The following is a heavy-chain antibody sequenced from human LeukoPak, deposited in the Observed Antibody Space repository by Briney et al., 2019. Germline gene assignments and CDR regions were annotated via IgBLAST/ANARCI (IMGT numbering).Heavy chain of an antibody. CDR2: ISGSGSST. V-gene: IGHV3-23*01. J-gene: IGHJ4*02. D-gene: IGHD2-15*01. CDR3: AKGLMVAATVDFDY. Sequence: QPGGSLRLSCAASGFTFSSYAMSWVRQAPGKGLEWVSPISGSGSSTCYADSVKGRFTISRDNSKNTLYLQMNSLRAEDTAVYYCAKGLMVAATVDFDYWGQGTLVTVSS. CDR1: GFTFSSYA.